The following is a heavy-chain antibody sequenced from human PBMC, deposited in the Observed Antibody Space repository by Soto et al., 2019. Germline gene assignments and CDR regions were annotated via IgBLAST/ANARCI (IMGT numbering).Heavy chain of an antibody. V-gene: IGHV3-23*01. CDR2: ISGSGGST. CDR1: GSTFSSYA. CDR3: AKDTYYDILTGYYNYFDY. J-gene: IGHJ4*02. Sequence: PGGSLRLSCAASGSTFSSYAMSWVRQAPGKGLEWVSAISGSGGSTYYADSVKGRFTISRDNSKNTLYLQMNSLRAEDTAVYYCAKDTYYDILTGYYNYFDYWGQGTLVTVSS. D-gene: IGHD3-9*01.